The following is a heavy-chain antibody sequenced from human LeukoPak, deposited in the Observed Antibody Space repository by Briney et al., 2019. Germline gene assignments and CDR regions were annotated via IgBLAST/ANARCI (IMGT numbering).Heavy chain of an antibody. CDR1: GFTFDDYV. CDR2: INWNSANI. J-gene: IGHJ4*02. D-gene: IGHD5-24*01. CDR3: AKADGYSRYFEY. Sequence: PGGSLRLSCAASGFTFDDYVMHWVRQAPGKGPEWVPSINWNSANIAYADSVRSRFTISRDNAKKSLYLQMNSLRPEDTALYYCAKADGYSRYFEYWGQGTLVTVSS. V-gene: IGHV3-9*01.